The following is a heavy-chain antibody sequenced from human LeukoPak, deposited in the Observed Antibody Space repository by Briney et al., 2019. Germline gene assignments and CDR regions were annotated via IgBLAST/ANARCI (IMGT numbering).Heavy chain of an antibody. CDR2: INPSGGST. CDR1: GYTFTSYY. Sequence: ASVKVSCKASGYTFTSYYMHWVRQAPGQGLEWMGIINPSGGSTSYAQKFQGRVTMTRDTSTSTVYMELSSLRSEDTAVYYCARSAPIEYSSSTIDYWGRGTLVTVSS. CDR3: ARSAPIEYSSSTIDY. J-gene: IGHJ4*02. V-gene: IGHV1-46*01. D-gene: IGHD6-6*01.